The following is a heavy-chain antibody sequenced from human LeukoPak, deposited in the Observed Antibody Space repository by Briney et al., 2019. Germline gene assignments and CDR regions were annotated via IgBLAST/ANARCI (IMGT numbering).Heavy chain of an antibody. V-gene: IGHV3-23*01. CDR2: LSGSGITT. CDR3: AKGIYSSGWSYFDY. CDR1: GSTFSNSA. J-gene: IGHJ4*01. D-gene: IGHD6-19*01. Sequence: GGSLRLSCAASGSTFSNSAMSWVRQAPGKGLEWVSTLSGSGITTYYADSVKGRFTVSRDNSKNTLYLQMNSLRAEDTAVYYCAKGIYSSGWSYFDYWGHGTLVTVSS.